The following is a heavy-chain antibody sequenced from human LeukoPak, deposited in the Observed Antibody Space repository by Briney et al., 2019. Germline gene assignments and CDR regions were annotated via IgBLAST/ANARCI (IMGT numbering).Heavy chain of an antibody. V-gene: IGHV1-2*04. CDR2: INPNSGGT. CDR3: ARASTEYYYGMDV. Sequence: GASVKVSCKASGYTFSSFGISWVRQAPGQGLEWMGWINPNSGGTNYAQKFQGWVTMTRDTSISTAYMELSRLRSDDTAVYYCARASTEYYYGMDVWGQGTTVTVSS. CDR1: GYTFSSFG. J-gene: IGHJ6*02. D-gene: IGHD2-21*02.